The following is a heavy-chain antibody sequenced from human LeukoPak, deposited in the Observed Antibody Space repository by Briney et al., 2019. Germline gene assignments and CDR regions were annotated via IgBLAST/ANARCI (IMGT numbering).Heavy chain of an antibody. CDR2: ISYGGST. CDR3: AKGRGTAVTSAVNY. Sequence: GGSLRLSCAASGFTFSNYAMSWVRQAPGKGLEWVSGISYGGSTYYPDPVKGRFSIFRDNCKNTLSLQMNSLRAEDTAVYYCAKGRGTAVTSAVNYWGQGTLVTVSS. CDR1: GFTFSNYA. J-gene: IGHJ4*02. V-gene: IGHV3-23*01. D-gene: IGHD4-17*01.